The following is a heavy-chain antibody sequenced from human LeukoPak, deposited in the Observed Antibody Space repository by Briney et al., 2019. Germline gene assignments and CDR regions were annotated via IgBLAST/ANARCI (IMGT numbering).Heavy chain of an antibody. CDR1: GFTFSSYA. D-gene: IGHD3-16*01. CDR3: AKDRFGDGDHGA. Sequence: PGGSLRLSCAASGFTFSSYAMSWVRQAPGKGLEWVSAISGSGGSTYYADSVKGRFTISRDDSKNTLYLQMNSLRAEDTAVYYCAKDRFGDGDHGAWGQGTLVTVSS. CDR2: ISGSGGST. V-gene: IGHV3-23*01. J-gene: IGHJ5*02.